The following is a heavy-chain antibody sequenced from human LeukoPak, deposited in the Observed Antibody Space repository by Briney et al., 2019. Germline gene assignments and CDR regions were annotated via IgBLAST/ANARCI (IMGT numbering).Heavy chain of an antibody. V-gene: IGHV3-23*01. CDR3: AKADYYDSSGYPYYFDY. CDR1: GFTFSSYA. D-gene: IGHD3-22*01. J-gene: IGHJ4*02. Sequence: GGSLRLSCAASGFTFSSYAMSWVRQAPGKGLEWVSAISGSGGSTYYADSVKGRFTISRDNSKNTLYLQMNSLRAEDTAVYYCAKADYYDSSGYPYYFDYWGQGTLVTVYS. CDR2: ISGSGGST.